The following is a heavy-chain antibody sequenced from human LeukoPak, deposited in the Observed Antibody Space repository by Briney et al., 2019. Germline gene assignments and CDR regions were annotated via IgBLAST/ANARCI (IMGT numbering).Heavy chain of an antibody. Sequence: ASVKVSCKASGYTFTSYGISWMRQAPGQGLEWMGWISAYNGNTNYAQKLQGRVTMTTDTSTSTAYMELRSLRSDDTAVYYCARYGIGFWSGYYTDAYFDYCGQGTLVTVSS. V-gene: IGHV1-18*01. CDR1: GYTFTSYG. CDR2: ISAYNGNT. CDR3: ARYGIGFWSGYYTDAYFDY. D-gene: IGHD3-3*01. J-gene: IGHJ4*02.